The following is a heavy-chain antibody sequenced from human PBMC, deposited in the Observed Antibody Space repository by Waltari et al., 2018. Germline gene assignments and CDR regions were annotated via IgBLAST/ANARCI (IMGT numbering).Heavy chain of an antibody. CDR1: GFTFSSYE. D-gene: IGHD5-12*01. CDR2: IRSSGSTI. CDR3: ARKGGRDGYNVEYDY. Sequence: EVQLVESGGGLVQPGGSLRLSCAASGFTFSSYEMNWVRQAPGKGLDWFLYIRSSGSTIYYADSVKGRFTISRDNAKNSLVLQMNSLRAEDTAVYYCARKGGRDGYNVEYDYWGQGTLVTVSS. V-gene: IGHV3-48*03. J-gene: IGHJ4*02.